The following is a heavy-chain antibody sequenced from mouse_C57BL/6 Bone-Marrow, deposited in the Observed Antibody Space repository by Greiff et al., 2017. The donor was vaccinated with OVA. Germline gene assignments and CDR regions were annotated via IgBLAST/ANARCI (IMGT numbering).Heavy chain of an antibody. CDR3: AREMVTTGFWYFDV. V-gene: IGHV2-9-1*01. CDR1: GFSFTSYA. D-gene: IGHD2-3*01. J-gene: IGHJ1*03. CDR2: IWTGGGT. Sequence: QVQLKESGPGLVAPSQSLSITCTVSGFSFTSYAISWVRQPPGKGLEWLGVIWTGGGTTYNSDLKSRLSISKDNSKSQVFLKMNRLQTDDTARYYCAREMVTTGFWYFDVWGTGTTVTVSS.